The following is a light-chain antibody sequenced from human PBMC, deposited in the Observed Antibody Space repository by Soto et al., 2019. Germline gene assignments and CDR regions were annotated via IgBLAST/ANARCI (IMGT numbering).Light chain of an antibody. CDR3: QQYYGSPGIT. CDR1: QSVSSNY. CDR2: GAS. Sequence: EIVLTQSPGTLSLSPGERATLSCRASQSVSSNYSAWYQQKPGQAPRLLIYGASSRATDIPDRFSGSGSGTDFTLTISRLEPEDFAVYYCQQYYGSPGITFGQGTRLEIK. V-gene: IGKV3-20*01. J-gene: IGKJ5*01.